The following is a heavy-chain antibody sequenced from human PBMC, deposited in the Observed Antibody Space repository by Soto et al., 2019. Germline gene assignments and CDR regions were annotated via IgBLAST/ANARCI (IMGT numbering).Heavy chain of an antibody. Sequence: QVHLVQSGAEVKKPGASVNVSCKTSGYTFTRNGISWVRQAPGQGLEWMGWISPNSGNTRYAQKPQDRVTMTPDTSTSTAYMELRSLRSDDTAVYYCVKDRDSNSWPSRDVWGPGTTVTVSS. J-gene: IGHJ6*02. CDR3: VKDRDSNSWPSRDV. V-gene: IGHV1-18*01. D-gene: IGHD3-22*01. CDR1: GYTFTRNG. CDR2: ISPNSGNT.